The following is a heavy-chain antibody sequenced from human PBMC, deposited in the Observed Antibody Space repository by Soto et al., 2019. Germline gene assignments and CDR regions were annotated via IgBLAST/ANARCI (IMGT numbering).Heavy chain of an antibody. D-gene: IGHD5-12*01. CDR3: ASTDIVSTIDDGRDAFDI. CDR1: GYRFTNYW. V-gene: IGHV5-51*01. J-gene: IGHJ3*02. Sequence: GESLKISCKGSGYRFTNYWIGWVRQMPGKGLEWMGVIYPGDSDTRYSPSFQGQVTISADKSISTAYLQWSSLKASDTATYYCASTDIVSTIDDGRDAFDIWGQGTMVTVSS. CDR2: IYPGDSDT.